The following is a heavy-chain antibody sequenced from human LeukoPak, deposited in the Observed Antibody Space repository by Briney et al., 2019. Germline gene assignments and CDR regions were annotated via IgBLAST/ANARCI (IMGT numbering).Heavy chain of an antibody. CDR3: ARRNYYYYYYMDV. CDR2: INHSGST. J-gene: IGHJ6*03. V-gene: IGHV4-34*01. CDR1: GGSFSGYY. Sequence: SETLSLTCAVYGGSFSGYYWSWIHQPPGKGLEWIGEINHSGSTNYNPSLKSRVTISVDTSKNQFSLKLSSVTAADTAVYYCARRNYYYYYYMDVWGKGTTVTVSS.